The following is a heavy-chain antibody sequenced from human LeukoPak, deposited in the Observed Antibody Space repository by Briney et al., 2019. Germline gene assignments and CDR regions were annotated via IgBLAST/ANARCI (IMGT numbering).Heavy chain of an antibody. CDR1: GFTFSSYA. V-gene: IGHV3-23*01. D-gene: IGHD1-26*01. J-gene: IGHJ4*02. CDR3: TKTGGSYYREFDY. Sequence: GGSLRLSCAASGFTFSSYAMSWVRQAPGKGLEWVSAISGSGGSTYYADSVKGRFTISRDNSKNTLYLQMNSLRAEDTAVYYCTKTGGSYYREFDYWGQGTLVTVSS. CDR2: ISGSGGST.